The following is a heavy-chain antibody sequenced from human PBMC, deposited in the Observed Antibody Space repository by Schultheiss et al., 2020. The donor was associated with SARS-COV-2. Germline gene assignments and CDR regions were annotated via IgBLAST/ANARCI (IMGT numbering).Heavy chain of an antibody. Sequence: GESLKISCAASGFTFRSYAMSWVRQAPGKGLEWVSAISGSGGSTYYADSVKGRFTISRDNSKNTLYLQMNSLRAEDTAVYYCAKRPYYDFWSGYWFDPWGQGTLVTVSS. CDR1: GFTFRSYA. V-gene: IGHV3-23*01. CDR2: ISGSGGST. D-gene: IGHD3-3*01. CDR3: AKRPYYDFWSGYWFDP. J-gene: IGHJ5*02.